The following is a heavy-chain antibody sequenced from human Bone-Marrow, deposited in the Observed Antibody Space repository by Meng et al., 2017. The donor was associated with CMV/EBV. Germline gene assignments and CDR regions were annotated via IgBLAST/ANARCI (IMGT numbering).Heavy chain of an antibody. D-gene: IGHD2-15*01. CDR2: IYYSGST. CDR3: ARAALYSPFDY. Sequence: SETLSLTCTVSGGSISSSSYYWGWIRQPPGKGLEWIGSIYYSGSTYYNPSLKSRVTISVDTSKNQFSLKLSSVTAADTAVYYCARAALYSPFDYWGEVTLVAASS. J-gene: IGHJ4*02. V-gene: IGHV4-39*07. CDR1: GGSISSSSYY.